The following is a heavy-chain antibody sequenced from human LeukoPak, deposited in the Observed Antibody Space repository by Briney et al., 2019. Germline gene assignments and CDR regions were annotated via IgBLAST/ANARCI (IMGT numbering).Heavy chain of an antibody. V-gene: IGHV3-21*01. J-gene: IGHJ3*02. Sequence: GGSLRLSCAASGFTFSSYNMNWVRQAPGKGLEWVSSTTSSSSYIYYADSVKGRFTISRDNAKNSLYLQMNSLRAEDTAVYYCARARGQDTAMVAGAFDIWGQGTMVTVSS. CDR1: GFTFSSYN. CDR3: ARARGQDTAMVAGAFDI. CDR2: TTSSSSYI. D-gene: IGHD5-18*01.